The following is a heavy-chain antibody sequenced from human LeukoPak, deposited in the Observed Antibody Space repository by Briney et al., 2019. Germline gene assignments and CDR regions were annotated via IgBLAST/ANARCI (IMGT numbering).Heavy chain of an antibody. V-gene: IGHV5-51*01. CDR3: VRSPRRFWYLDL. D-gene: IGHD4-17*01. Sequence: GESLKISCKGSGYIFTTYWIGWVCQMPGKGLEWMGIIYPGDSNSRYSPSFQGQVNISADKSLSTAYLHWSSLKASDSAMYYCVRSPRRFWYLDLWGRGTLVTVSS. J-gene: IGHJ2*01. CDR1: GYIFTTYW. CDR2: IYPGDSNS.